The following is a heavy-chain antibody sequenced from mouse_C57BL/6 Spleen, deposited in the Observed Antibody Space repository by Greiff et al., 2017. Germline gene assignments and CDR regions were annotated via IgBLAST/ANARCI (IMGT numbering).Heavy chain of an antibody. J-gene: IGHJ3*01. CDR1: GYTFTEYT. CDR2: FYPGSGSI. V-gene: IGHV1-62-2*01. D-gene: IGHD2-3*01. Sequence: QVQLKQSGAELVKPGASVKLSCKASGYTFTEYTIHWVKQRSGPGLEWIGWFYPGSGSIKYNEKFKDKATLTADKSSSSVYMELIRLTSEDAAVYFCARQGGYFAWFAYWGQGTLVTVSA. CDR3: ARQGGYFAWFAY.